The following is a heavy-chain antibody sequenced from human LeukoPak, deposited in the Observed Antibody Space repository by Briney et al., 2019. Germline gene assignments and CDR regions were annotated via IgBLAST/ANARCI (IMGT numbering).Heavy chain of an antibody. CDR1: GGSISNYY. J-gene: IGHJ4*02. Sequence: PSETLSLTCTVSGGSISNYYWSWIRQPPGKGLECIGYIYYSGSTNYNPSLKSRVTISVDTSKNQFSLKLSSVTAADTAVYYCARLSDSDSSGYYWGFEYWGQGTLVTVSS. D-gene: IGHD3-22*01. CDR2: IYYSGST. CDR3: ARLSDSDSSGYYWGFEY. V-gene: IGHV4-59*08.